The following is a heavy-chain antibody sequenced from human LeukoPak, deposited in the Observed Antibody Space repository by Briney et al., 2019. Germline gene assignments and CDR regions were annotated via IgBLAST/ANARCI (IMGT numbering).Heavy chain of an antibody. J-gene: IGHJ4*02. D-gene: IGHD6-19*01. Sequence: GGSLRLSCAASGFTVSSNYMSWVRQAPGKGLEWVSVIYSGGSTYYADSAKGRFTISRDNSKNTLYLQMNSLRAEDTAVYYCASSASGWAPPEYYFDYWGQGTLVTVSS. V-gene: IGHV3-53*01. CDR2: IYSGGST. CDR1: GFTVSSNY. CDR3: ASSASGWAPPEYYFDY.